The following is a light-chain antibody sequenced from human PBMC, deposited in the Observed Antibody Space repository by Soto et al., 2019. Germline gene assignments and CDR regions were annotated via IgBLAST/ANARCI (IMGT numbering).Light chain of an antibody. CDR3: QRTYSTIQT. CDR2: AAS. Sequence: IEIIQSPSSLSASVGDRVTITCRASQSIISYLNWYQQKPGKAPKLLIYAASSLQSGVPSRFSGSGSGTDFTLTFSSLQPEDFATYYSQRTYSTIQTSGQRTMVDIK. J-gene: IGKJ1*01. CDR1: QSIISY. V-gene: IGKV1-39*01.